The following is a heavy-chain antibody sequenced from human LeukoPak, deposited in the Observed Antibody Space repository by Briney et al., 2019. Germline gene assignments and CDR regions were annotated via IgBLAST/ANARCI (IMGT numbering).Heavy chain of an antibody. V-gene: IGHV4-34*01. D-gene: IGHD6-13*01. CDR1: GGSFSGYY. CDR2: INHSGST. J-gene: IGHJ4*02. CDR3: ASTAAGPFDY. Sequence: SETLSLNCAVYGGSFSGYYWSWIRQPPGKGLEWIGEINHSGSTNYNPSLKSRVTISVDTSKNQFSLKLSSVTAADTAVYYCASTAAGPFDYWGQGTLVTVSS.